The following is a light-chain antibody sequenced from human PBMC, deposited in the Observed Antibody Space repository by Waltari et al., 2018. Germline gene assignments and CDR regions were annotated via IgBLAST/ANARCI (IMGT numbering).Light chain of an antibody. V-gene: IGLV2-14*01. J-gene: IGLJ1*01. CDR1: SSDVVGQNH. CDR2: DVS. Sequence: QSALTQPASVSGSPGQSITFSCSGSSSDVVGQNHVSWYQHHPGKAPKLMIYDVSNRPSGISHRFSASKSGNTASLTISGLQAEDEADYYCSSYTSSDSLVFGTGTAVTVL. CDR3: SSYTSSDSLV.